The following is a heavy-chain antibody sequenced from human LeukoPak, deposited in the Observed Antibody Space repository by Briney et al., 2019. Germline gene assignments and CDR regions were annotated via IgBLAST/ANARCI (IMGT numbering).Heavy chain of an antibody. CDR3: AKDGNWGLNYFDY. CDR1: EFTFDDYA. J-gene: IGHJ4*02. V-gene: IGHV3-9*01. D-gene: IGHD7-27*01. CDR2: ISWNSGSI. Sequence: GRSLRLSCAASEFTFDDYAMHWVRQAPGKGLEWVSGISWNSGSIGYADSVKGRFTISRDNAKNSPYLQMNSLRAEDTALYYCAKDGNWGLNYFDYWGQGTLVTVSS.